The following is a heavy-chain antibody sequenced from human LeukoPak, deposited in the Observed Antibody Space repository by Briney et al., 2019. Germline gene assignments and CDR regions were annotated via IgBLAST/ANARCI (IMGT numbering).Heavy chain of an antibody. CDR2: ISGSGSST. D-gene: IGHD6-13*01. CDR1: GFTFSTYA. V-gene: IGHV3-23*01. CDR3: AKVIAAAEY. Sequence: GGSLRLSCAASGFTFSTYAMTWVRQAPGQGLEWVSSISGSGSSTYYADSVKGRFTISRDNSKNTLYLQMNSLRAEDTAVYYCAKVIAAAEYWGQGTLVTVSS. J-gene: IGHJ4*02.